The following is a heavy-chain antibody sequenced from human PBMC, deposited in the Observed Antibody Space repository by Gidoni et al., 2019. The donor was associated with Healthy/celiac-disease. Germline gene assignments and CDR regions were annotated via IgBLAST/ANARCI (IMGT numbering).Heavy chain of an antibody. CDR3: SFIRYCSSTSCPADFDY. J-gene: IGHJ4*02. CDR1: GFTFSSYA. CDR2: ISGGGGST. Sequence: EVQLLESGGGLVQPGGSLGLSCAASGFTFSSYAMGWVRQAPGKGLEWGSAISGGGGSTYDAYSVKGRFTISRDNSKNTLYLQMNSLRAEDTAVYYCSFIRYCSSTSCPADFDYWGQGTLVTVSS. V-gene: IGHV3-23*01. D-gene: IGHD2-2*01.